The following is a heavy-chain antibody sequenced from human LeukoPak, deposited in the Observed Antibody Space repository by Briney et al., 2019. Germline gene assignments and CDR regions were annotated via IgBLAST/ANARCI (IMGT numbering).Heavy chain of an antibody. CDR3: ARASRYDYGDPGYDY. J-gene: IGHJ4*02. CDR2: INHSGST. D-gene: IGHD4-17*01. Sequence: SETLSLTCAVYGGSFSGYYWSWIRQPPGKGLEWIGEINHSGSTNYNPSLKSRVTISVDTSKNQFSLKLSSVTAADTAVYYCARASRYDYGDPGYDYWGQGTLVTVSS. CDR1: GGSFSGYY. V-gene: IGHV4-34*01.